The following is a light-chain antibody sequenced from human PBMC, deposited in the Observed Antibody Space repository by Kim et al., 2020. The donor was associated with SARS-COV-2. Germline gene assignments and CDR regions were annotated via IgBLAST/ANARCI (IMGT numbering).Light chain of an antibody. CDR3: QSYNRDNVI. CDR2: EDD. Sequence: GKTVTISCTRSSGSIDDNYVQWYQQRPGGVPTTVIYEDDHRPSGVSDRFSGSIDNSSNSASLTISGLRTEDEADYYCQSYNRDNVIFGGGTQVTVL. J-gene: IGLJ2*01. CDR1: SGSIDDNY. V-gene: IGLV6-57*03.